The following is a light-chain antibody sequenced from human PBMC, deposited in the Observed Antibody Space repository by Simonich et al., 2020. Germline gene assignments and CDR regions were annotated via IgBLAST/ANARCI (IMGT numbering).Light chain of an antibody. V-gene: IGLV2-11*01. CDR3: CSYAGSYTEV. Sequence: QSALTQPRSVSGSPGQSVTISCTGTSSDVVGYNYVSWYQQHPGKAPQLMFHDVSKRPSGVPDRFSGSKSGNTASLTISGLQAEDEADYYCCSYAGSYTEVFGGGTKLTVL. J-gene: IGLJ3*02. CDR2: DVS. CDR1: SSDVVGYNY.